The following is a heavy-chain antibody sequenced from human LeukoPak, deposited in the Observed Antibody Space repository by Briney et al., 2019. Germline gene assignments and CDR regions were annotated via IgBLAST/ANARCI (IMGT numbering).Heavy chain of an antibody. V-gene: IGHV1-18*01. J-gene: IGHJ4*02. CDR1: GYTFTIIG. D-gene: IGHD3-22*01. CDR3: ARDCDRSGYYCY. Sequence: GASVKVSFNASGYTFTIIGISWVRHAPGQGLGWMGWISGDHGNTYYAQKLQGRVTLNTDTSTSTAYMELRSLRSDDTAVYYCARDCDRSGYYCYWGQGTQVTVSS. CDR2: ISGDHGNT.